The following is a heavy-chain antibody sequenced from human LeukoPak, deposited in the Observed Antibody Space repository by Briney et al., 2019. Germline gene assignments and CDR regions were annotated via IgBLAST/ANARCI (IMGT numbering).Heavy chain of an antibody. CDR2: ISWNSGSI. V-gene: IGHV3-9*03. CDR3: AKDISQDYGRNEGVDY. CDR1: GFTFDDYA. J-gene: IGHJ4*02. Sequence: GGSLRLSCAASGFTFDDYAMHWVRQAPGKGLEWVSGISWNSGSIGYADSVKGRFTISRDNAKNSLYLQMNSLRAEDMALYYCAKDISQDYGRNEGVDYWGQGTLVTVSS. D-gene: IGHD4-23*01.